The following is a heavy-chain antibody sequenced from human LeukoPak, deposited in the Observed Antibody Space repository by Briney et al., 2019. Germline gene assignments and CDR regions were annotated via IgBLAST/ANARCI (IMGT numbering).Heavy chain of an antibody. CDR1: GFTFSSYG. CDR3: AKGGGVSYYDSSGYYYDY. J-gene: IGHJ4*02. V-gene: IGHV3-23*01. D-gene: IGHD3-22*01. CDR2: ISGSGGST. Sequence: GGSLRLSCAASGFTFSSYGMSWVRQAPGKGLEWVSAISGSGGSTYYADSVKGRFTISRDNSKNTLYLLMNSLRAEDTAVYYCAKGGGVSYYDSSGYYYDYWGQGTLVTVSS.